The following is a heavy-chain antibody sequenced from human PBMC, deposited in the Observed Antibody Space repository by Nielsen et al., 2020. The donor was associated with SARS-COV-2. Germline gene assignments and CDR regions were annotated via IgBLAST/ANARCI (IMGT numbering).Heavy chain of an antibody. J-gene: IGHJ6*02. CDR3: ARGESVEYSSSSEGYYYGMDV. Sequence: WIRQPPGKGLEWVSAISGSGGSTYYADSVKGRFTISRDNSKNTLYLQMNSLRAEDTAVYYCARGESVEYSSSSEGYYYGMDVWGQGTTVTVSS. V-gene: IGHV3-23*01. D-gene: IGHD6-6*01. CDR2: ISGSGGST.